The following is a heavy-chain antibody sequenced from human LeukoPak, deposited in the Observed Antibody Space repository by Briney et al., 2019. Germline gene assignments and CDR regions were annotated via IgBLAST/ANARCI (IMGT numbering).Heavy chain of an antibody. Sequence: PSETLSLTCTVSGGSISSYYWSWIRQPPGKGLEWIGYIYYSGSTNYNPSLKSRVTISVDTSKNQFSLKLSSVTAADTAVYYCARVRYTVPGIAVAGTWGAFDIWGQGTMVTVSS. D-gene: IGHD6-19*01. V-gene: IGHV4-59*01. J-gene: IGHJ3*02. CDR2: IYYSGST. CDR1: GGSISSYY. CDR3: ARVRYTVPGIAVAGTWGAFDI.